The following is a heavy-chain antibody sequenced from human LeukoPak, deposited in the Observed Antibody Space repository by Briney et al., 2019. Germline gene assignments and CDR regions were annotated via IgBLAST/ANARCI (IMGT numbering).Heavy chain of an antibody. CDR2: IYYSGST. Sequence: SETLSLTCTVSGGSIISSSYYWGWIRQPPGKGLEWIGSIYYSGSTYYNPSLKSRVTISVDTSKNQFSLKLSSVTAADTAVYYCAREYYGSGRILDYWGQGTLVTVSS. CDR3: AREYYGSGRILDY. V-gene: IGHV4-39*07. CDR1: GGSIISSSYY. D-gene: IGHD3-10*01. J-gene: IGHJ4*02.